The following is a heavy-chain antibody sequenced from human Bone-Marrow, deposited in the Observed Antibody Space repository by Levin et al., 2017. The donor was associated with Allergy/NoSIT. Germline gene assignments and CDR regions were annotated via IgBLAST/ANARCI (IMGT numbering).Heavy chain of an antibody. CDR3: ARTRIAIFGVVITDYYFDN. J-gene: IGHJ4*02. V-gene: IGHV3-11*01. D-gene: IGHD3-3*01. CDR1: GFTLSDFH. Sequence: SCEASGFTLSDFHMSWIRQPPGKGLEWLSYINSRGDTTQYADSVKGRIAISRDNAKNFLYLEMNSLGDEDTAIYFCARTRIAIFGVVITDYYFDNWGQGTLLAVSS. CDR2: INSRGDTT.